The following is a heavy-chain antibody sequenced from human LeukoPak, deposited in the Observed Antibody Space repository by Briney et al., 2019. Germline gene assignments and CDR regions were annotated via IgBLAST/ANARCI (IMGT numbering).Heavy chain of an antibody. CDR2: IASDGSST. CDR3: ARGYCSSISCYVDY. CDR1: GFTFSSYW. V-gene: IGHV3-74*01. Sequence: GGSLRLSCAASGFTFSSYWMNWVRQAPGKGLVWVSRIASDGSSTTYADSVKGRFTISRDISKNTLYLQMNSLRAEDTAVYYCARGYCSSISCYVDYWGQGTLVTVSS. D-gene: IGHD2-2*01. J-gene: IGHJ4*02.